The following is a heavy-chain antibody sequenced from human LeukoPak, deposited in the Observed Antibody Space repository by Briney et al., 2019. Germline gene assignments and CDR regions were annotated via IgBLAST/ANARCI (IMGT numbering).Heavy chain of an antibody. V-gene: IGHV3-23*01. D-gene: IGHD2-2*01. CDR1: EFTFSNYA. CDR2: ISGSGGGT. Sequence: SGGSLRLSCAASEFTFSNYAMSWVRQAPGKGLEWVSTISGSGGGTYYADSVKGRFTISRDNSKNTLYLQMNSLRAEDTALYYCAKRSGYCSTTNCYHLYDYWVQGTLVTVSS. J-gene: IGHJ4*02. CDR3: AKRSGYCSTTNCYHLYDY.